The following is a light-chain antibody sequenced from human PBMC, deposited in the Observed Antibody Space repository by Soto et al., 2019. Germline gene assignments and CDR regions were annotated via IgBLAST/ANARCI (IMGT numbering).Light chain of an antibody. CDR2: EGS. Sequence: QSVLTQPASVSGSPGQSITISCTGTSFDVGGHNYVSWYQQLPGKAPKLMIYEGSKRPSGVSYRFSGSKSGNTASLTISGLQTEDEADYYCCSYAGSSTFVFGTGTKLTVL. J-gene: IGLJ1*01. V-gene: IGLV2-23*01. CDR1: SFDVGGHNY. CDR3: CSYAGSSTFV.